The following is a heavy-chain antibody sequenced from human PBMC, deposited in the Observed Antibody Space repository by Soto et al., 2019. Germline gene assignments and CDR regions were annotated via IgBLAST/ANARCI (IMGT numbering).Heavy chain of an antibody. Sequence: LSLTCTVSGGSISSYYWSWIRQPPGKGLEWIGYIYYSGSTNYNPSLKSRVTISVDTSKNQFSLKLSSVTAADTAVYYCARDGYTFFDYWGQGTLVTVSS. CDR1: GGSISSYY. J-gene: IGHJ4*02. D-gene: IGHD5-12*01. V-gene: IGHV4-59*01. CDR3: ARDGYTFFDY. CDR2: IYYSGST.